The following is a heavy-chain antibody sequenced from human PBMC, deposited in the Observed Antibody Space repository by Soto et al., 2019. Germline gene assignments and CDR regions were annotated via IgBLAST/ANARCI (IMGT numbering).Heavy chain of an antibody. CDR3: AHIVVAGLGYYFDY. J-gene: IGHJ4*02. Sequence: QITLKESGPPLVKPTQTLTLTCTFSGFSLSSTRMAVGWIRQPPGKALQWLALIYWDDDKRYSPFLKSRLTLTKDTSKNQVVLTMSNMAPVDAARYYCAHIVVAGLGYYFDYWGQGTLVTVSS. V-gene: IGHV2-5*02. CDR2: IYWDDDK. D-gene: IGHD6-19*01. CDR1: GFSLSSTRMA.